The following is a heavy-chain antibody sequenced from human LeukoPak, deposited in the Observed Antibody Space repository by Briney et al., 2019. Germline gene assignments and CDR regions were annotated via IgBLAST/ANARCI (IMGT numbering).Heavy chain of an antibody. CDR3: AKMYSTAYYYGGNYYALDV. Sequence: SETLSLTCTVSDDSISDYYRGWIRQPPGKGLEWIGYFHNSGTSTYNPSLKSRVTISVDTSKSQFSLKLTSVTAADTAVYYCAKMYSTAYYYGGNYYALDVWGQGTTVTVSS. D-gene: IGHD3-22*01. CDR2: FHNSGTS. J-gene: IGHJ6*02. CDR1: DDSISDYY. V-gene: IGHV4-59*12.